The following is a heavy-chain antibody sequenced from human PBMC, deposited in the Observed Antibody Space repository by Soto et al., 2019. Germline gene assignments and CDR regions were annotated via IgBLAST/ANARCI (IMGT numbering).Heavy chain of an antibody. D-gene: IGHD2-15*01. CDR2: IYWDDDK. V-gene: IGHV2-5*02. CDR3: AHRLCDSSCYWDVGFFDY. Sequence: SGPTLVNPTQTLTLTCTFSGFSLSTSGVGVGWIRQPPGKALECLALIYWDDDKRYSPSLKSRLSVTKDTSKNQVVLTMTNMDPVDTGTYYCAHRLCDSSCYWDVGFFDYWGRGTLVTVSS. J-gene: IGHJ4*02. CDR1: GFSLSTSGVG.